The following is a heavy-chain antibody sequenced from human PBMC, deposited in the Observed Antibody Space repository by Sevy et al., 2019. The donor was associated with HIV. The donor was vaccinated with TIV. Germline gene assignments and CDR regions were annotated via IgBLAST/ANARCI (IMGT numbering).Heavy chain of an antibody. CDR2: IGTAAGVT. J-gene: IGHJ4*02. D-gene: IGHD2-21*01. CDR1: GFTFNTDS. V-gene: IGHV3-48*02. CDR3: VRCPGHYSIDY. Sequence: GGSLRLSCAASGFTFNTDSLIWVLQTPGKELEWLSFIGTAAGVTYYADSVKGRFTISRDNAKNSLYLQMNSLRDEDTAVYYCVRCPGHYSIDYWGQGTLVTVSS.